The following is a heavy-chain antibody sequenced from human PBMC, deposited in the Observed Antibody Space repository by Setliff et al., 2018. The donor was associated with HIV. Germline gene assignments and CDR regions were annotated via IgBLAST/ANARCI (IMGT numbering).Heavy chain of an antibody. CDR1: GGSITSAGYY. J-gene: IGHJ5*02. CDR2: IYAPGTT. Sequence: NPSETLSLTCTVSGGSITSAGYYWSWIRQPAGKGLEWIGRIYAPGTTNYNPSLKSRVTISVDTSKNQFSLKLNSVTAADTAVYYCARAVCGGDCYSRLNWFDPWGQGTLVTVSS. CDR3: ARAVCGGDCYSRLNWFDP. V-gene: IGHV4-61*02. D-gene: IGHD2-21*02.